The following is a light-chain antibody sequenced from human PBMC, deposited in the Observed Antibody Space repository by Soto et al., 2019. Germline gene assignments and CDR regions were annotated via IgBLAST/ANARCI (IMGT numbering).Light chain of an antibody. V-gene: IGKV3-20*01. Sequence: EIVLTQSPGTLSLSPGERATLSCRGSQSVSSNYLAWYQQKPGQAPRLLTFGASSRATGIPDRFSASGSGTDFTLTISRLEPEDFAVYYCQQYGTSPWTFGQGTKVDIK. CDR2: GAS. J-gene: IGKJ1*01. CDR1: QSVSSNY. CDR3: QQYGTSPWT.